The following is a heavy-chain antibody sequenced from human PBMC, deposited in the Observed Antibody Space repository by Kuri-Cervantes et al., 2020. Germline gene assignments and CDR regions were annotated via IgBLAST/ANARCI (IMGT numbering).Heavy chain of an antibody. J-gene: IGHJ4*02. CDR1: GFTFSSYS. CDR3: AKDQIGGLAYYFDY. D-gene: IGHD3-10*01. Sequence: GGSLRLSCAASGFTFSSYSMNWVRQAPGKGLGWVSYISSSSSTIYYADSVKGRFTISRDNSKNTLYLQMNSLRAEDTAVYYCAKDQIGGLAYYFDYWGQGTLVTVSS. V-gene: IGHV3-48*01. CDR2: ISSSSSTI.